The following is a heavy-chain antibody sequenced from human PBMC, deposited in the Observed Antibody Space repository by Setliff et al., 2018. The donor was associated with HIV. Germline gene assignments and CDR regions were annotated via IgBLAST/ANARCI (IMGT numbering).Heavy chain of an antibody. CDR2: INPNTGDT. D-gene: IGHD3-10*01. J-gene: IGHJ5*02. CDR3: ARLNSYGSERIWLDP. Sequence: ASVKVSCKASGYTFTGYFIHWVRQAPGQGLEWMGRINPNTGDTNYAQKFQDRVTMTRDTSINTAYMELSRLRSDDTAVYYCARLNSYGSERIWLDPWGQGTQVTVSS. V-gene: IGHV1-2*06. CDR1: GYTFTGYF.